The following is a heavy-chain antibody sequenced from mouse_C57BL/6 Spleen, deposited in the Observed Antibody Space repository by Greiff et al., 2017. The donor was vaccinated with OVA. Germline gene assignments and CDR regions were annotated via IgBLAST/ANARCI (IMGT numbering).Heavy chain of an antibody. CDR1: GYTFTSYW. J-gene: IGHJ3*01. V-gene: IGHV1-55*01. Sequence: QVQLQQPGAELVKPGASVKMSCKASGYTFTSYWITWVKQRPGQGLEWIGDIYPGSGSTNYNEKFKSKATLTVDTSSSTAYMQLSSLTSEDSAVYYWGREEAAQATGFAYWGQGTLVTVSA. CDR2: IYPGSGST. CDR3: GREEAAQATGFAY. D-gene: IGHD3-2*02.